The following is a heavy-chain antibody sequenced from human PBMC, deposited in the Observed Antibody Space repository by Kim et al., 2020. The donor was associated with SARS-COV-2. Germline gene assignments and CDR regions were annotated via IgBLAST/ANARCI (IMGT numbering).Heavy chain of an antibody. Sequence: GGSLRLSCAASGFAFSTYAMNWVRQATGKGLEFVSAIYTGGNTYYPGSVKGRFTISRENAKNSLYLQIDKLSAGDTAVYYCVREVSGPHFYGLDVWGQGTTVTVSS. J-gene: IGHJ6*02. CDR1: GFAFSTYA. V-gene: IGHV3-13*01. CDR3: VREVSGPHFYGLDV. CDR2: IYTGGNT. D-gene: IGHD5-12*01.